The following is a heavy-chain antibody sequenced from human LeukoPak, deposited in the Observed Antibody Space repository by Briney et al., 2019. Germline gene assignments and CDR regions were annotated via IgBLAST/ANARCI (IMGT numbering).Heavy chain of an antibody. CDR2: INPNSGGT. D-gene: IGHD5-12*01. V-gene: IGHV1-2*06. CDR1: GYTFTGYY. Sequence: PGASVKVSCKASGYTFTGYYMHWVRQAPGQGLEWMGRINPNSGGTNYAQKLQGRVTMTTDTSTSTAYMELRSLRSDDTAVYYCAREYSGYDFAFFDYWGQGTLVTVSS. J-gene: IGHJ4*02. CDR3: AREYSGYDFAFFDY.